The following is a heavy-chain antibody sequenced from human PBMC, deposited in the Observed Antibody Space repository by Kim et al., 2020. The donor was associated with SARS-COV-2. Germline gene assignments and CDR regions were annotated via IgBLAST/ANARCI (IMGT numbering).Heavy chain of an antibody. CDR2: IYPGDSDA. CDR3: GRLSTGIDYGHVFDY. Sequence: GESLKISCKGSGYTFTTYWIGWVRQMPGKGLEWMGIIYPGDSDARYSPSFQGQVTISADKSISTAYLQWSSLKASDTAVYFCGRLSTGIDYGHVFDYWGQGTLVTVSS. V-gene: IGHV5-51*01. D-gene: IGHD4-17*01. CDR1: GYTFTTYW. J-gene: IGHJ4*02.